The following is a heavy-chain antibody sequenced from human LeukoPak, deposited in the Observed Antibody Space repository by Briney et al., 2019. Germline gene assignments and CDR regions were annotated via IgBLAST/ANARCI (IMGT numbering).Heavy chain of an antibody. CDR1: GFAFSDY. CDR3: STDPRLLIY. V-gene: IGHV3-11*01. Sequence: GGSLRLSCVVSGFAFSDYMTWIRRPPGKGVEGLASIIRSGSDMYYADSVQGRFTISRDNANNSLYLQMNSLRPDDTALYYCSTDPRLLIYWGQGTLVTVSS. D-gene: IGHD2-8*01. J-gene: IGHJ4*02. CDR2: IIRSGSDM.